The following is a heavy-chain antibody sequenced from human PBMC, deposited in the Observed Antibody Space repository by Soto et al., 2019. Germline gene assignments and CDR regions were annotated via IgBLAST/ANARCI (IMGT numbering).Heavy chain of an antibody. D-gene: IGHD2-8*01. J-gene: IGHJ5*02. CDR3: ARDGRYCTNGVCDWFDP. V-gene: IGHV3-23*01. CDR2: ISGSGGST. CDR1: GFTFSSYA. Sequence: PGGSLRLSCAASGFTFSSYAMSWVRQAPGEGLEWVSAISGSGGSTYYADSVKGRFTISRDNSKNTLYLQMNSLRPEDTAVYYCARDGRYCTNGVCDWFDPWGQGTLVTVSS.